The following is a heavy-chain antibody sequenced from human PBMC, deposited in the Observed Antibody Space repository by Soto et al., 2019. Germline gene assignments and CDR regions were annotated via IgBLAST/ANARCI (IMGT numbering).Heavy chain of an antibody. Sequence: QVQLVQSGTEVKKPGASVRVSCKASGYTFSDSYIHWVRQAPGQGLEWLGWINPDSGGTFYAQKFRGRATMTRDTSIDTAYMELSSLRSDDTAMYFCARGRGRVALRHSSYFDHWGQGTLLTVSS. CDR2: INPDSGGT. J-gene: IGHJ4*02. CDR3: ARGRGRVALRHSSYFDH. V-gene: IGHV1-2*02. D-gene: IGHD6-6*01. CDR1: GYTFSDSY.